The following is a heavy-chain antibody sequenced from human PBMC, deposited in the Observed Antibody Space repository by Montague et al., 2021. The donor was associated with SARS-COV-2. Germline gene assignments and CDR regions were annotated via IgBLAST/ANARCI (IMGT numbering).Heavy chain of an antibody. CDR1: GGSISSSNW. V-gene: IGHV4-4*02. CDR2: IYHSGST. J-gene: IGHJ6*02. D-gene: IGHD3-9*01. CDR3: ARIPSVYDILTGQYYYYYGMDV. Sequence: SETLSLTCAVSGGSISSSNWWGWVRQPPGKGLEWIGEIYHSGSTNYNPSLKSRVTISVDKSENQFSLKLSSVTAADTAVYYCARIPSVYDILTGQYYYYYGMDVWGQGTTVTVSS.